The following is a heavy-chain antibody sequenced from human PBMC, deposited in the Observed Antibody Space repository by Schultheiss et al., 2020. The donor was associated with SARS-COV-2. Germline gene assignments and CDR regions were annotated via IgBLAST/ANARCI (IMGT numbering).Heavy chain of an antibody. J-gene: IGHJ3*01. D-gene: IGHD6-19*01. V-gene: IGHV3-23*01. CDR3: ARDLAGQWLKF. CDR2: ISGSGGST. CDR1: GFTVSSNY. Sequence: GGSLRLSCAASGFTVSSNYMSWVRQAPGKGLEWVSAISGSGGSTYYADSVKGRFTISRDNPKNTLYLQMNSLRAEDTAVYYCARDLAGQWLKFWGQGTMVTVSS.